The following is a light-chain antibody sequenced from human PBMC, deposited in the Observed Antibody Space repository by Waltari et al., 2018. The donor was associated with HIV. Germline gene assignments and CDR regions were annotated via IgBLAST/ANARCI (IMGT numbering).Light chain of an antibody. Sequence: DIQLTQFPSFLSASVGDRVTITCRAGQGISTYLAWYQQKPGKAPKLLIDAASTLQSGVPSRFSGSESVTEFTLTISSLQPEDFATYYCQQVNTAFTVGPGTKVEIK. CDR3: QQVNTAFT. J-gene: IGKJ3*01. CDR2: AAS. CDR1: QGISTY. V-gene: IGKV1-9*01.